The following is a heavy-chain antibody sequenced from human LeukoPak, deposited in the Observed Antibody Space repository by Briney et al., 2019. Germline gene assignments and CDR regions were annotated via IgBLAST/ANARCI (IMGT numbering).Heavy chain of an antibody. Sequence: PGRSLRLSCAASGFTFSSYGMHWVRQAPGKGLEWVTVISFDGSDKYYADSVRGRFTISRDNSKNTLYLQMNSLRAEDTAVYYCAKSFYVWGSYRYGVDYWGQGTLVTVSS. V-gene: IGHV3-30*18. D-gene: IGHD3-16*02. CDR1: GFTFSSYG. J-gene: IGHJ4*02. CDR2: ISFDGSDK. CDR3: AKSFYVWGSYRYGVDY.